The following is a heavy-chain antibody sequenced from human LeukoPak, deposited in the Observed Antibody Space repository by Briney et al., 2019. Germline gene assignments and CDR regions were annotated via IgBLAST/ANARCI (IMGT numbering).Heavy chain of an antibody. CDR3: ARAKIASPVIYYYMDV. V-gene: IGHV3-30*03. D-gene: IGHD3-22*01. CDR2: ISYDGSNK. CDR1: GFTFSSYW. J-gene: IGHJ6*03. Sequence: GGSLRLSCAASGFTFSSYWMSWVRQAPGKGLEWVAVISYDGSNKYYADSVKGRFTISRDNSKNTLFLQMNSLRAGDTAVYYCARAKIASPVIYYYMDVWGKGTTVTVSS.